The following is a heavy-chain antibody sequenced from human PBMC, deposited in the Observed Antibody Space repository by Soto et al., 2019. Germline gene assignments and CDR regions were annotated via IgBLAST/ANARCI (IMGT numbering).Heavy chain of an antibody. CDR2: VYDGGNS. CDR3: ARTGTVSSGYYYAWFHP. Sequence: TSETLSLTCSVSGFSISSGYYWGWIRQPPGEGLEWIGSVYDGGNSYYNPSLKSRVSISIDTSKNQFSLKLNSVTAAGTAVYYCARTGTVSSGYYYAWFHPWGQGTRVTVSS. V-gene: IGHV4-38-2*02. CDR1: GFSISSGYY. D-gene: IGHD3-22*01. J-gene: IGHJ5*02.